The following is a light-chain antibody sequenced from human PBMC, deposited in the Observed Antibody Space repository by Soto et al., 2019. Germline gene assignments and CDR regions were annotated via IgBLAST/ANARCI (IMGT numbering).Light chain of an antibody. CDR1: QSVDSAF. Sequence: EIVLTQSPGSLSLSLGERATLSCRASQSVDSAFFAWYQQKPGQPPRLLMYGASRRATGIPDKFSGSGSGTDFTLTISRLEPEDFAVYYCQQYASSLTFGQGTKVEI. J-gene: IGKJ1*01. CDR2: GAS. CDR3: QQYASSLT. V-gene: IGKV3-20*01.